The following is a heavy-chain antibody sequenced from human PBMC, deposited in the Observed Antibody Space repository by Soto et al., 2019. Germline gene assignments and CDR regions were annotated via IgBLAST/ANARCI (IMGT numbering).Heavy chain of an antibody. V-gene: IGHV4-39*01. CDR2: IYYSGST. CDR1: GGPISSSSYY. J-gene: IGHJ4*02. CDR3: ARTNPRYSSGWNSDYFDN. D-gene: IGHD6-19*01. Sequence: PSETLSLTCTVSGGPISSSSYYWGWIRQPPGKGLEWIGSIYYSGSTYYNPSLKSRVTISVDTSKNQFSLKLTSVTAADTAVYSFARTNPRYSSGWNSDYFDNWGQGTLVTVSS.